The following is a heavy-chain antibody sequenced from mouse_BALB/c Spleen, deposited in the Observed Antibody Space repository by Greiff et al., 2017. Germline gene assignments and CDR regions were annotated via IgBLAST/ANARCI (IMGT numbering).Heavy chain of an antibody. J-gene: IGHJ1*01. D-gene: IGHD3-1*01. Sequence: EVKLVESGGGLVQPGGSLRLSCATSGFTFTDYYMSWVRQPPGKALEWLGFIRNKANGYTTEYSASVKGRFTISRDNSQSILYLQMNTLRAEDSATYYCARDRAIWDWYFDVWGAGTTVTVSS. CDR2: IRNKANGYTT. V-gene: IGHV7-3*02. CDR3: ARDRAIWDWYFDV. CDR1: GFTFTDYY.